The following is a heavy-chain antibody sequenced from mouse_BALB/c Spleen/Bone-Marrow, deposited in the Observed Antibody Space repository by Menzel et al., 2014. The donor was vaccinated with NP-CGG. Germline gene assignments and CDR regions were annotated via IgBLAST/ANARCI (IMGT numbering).Heavy chain of an antibody. J-gene: IGHJ4*01. V-gene: IGHV14-3*02. CDR3: SRCNEQYAMDY. CDR1: GFNFKDTY. Sequence: DQLMHSGAELVKPGASVKLSCTASGFNFKDTYMHWVKQRPEQGLEWIGRIDPANGNTKYDPKFQGKATITADTSSNTAYLQLSSLTSEDTAVYYCSRCNEQYAMDYWGQGTSVTVSS. CDR2: IDPANGNT.